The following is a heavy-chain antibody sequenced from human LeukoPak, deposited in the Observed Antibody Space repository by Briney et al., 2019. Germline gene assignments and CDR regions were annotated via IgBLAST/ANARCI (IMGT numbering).Heavy chain of an antibody. J-gene: IGHJ6*02. CDR1: GFTFSSYG. CDR2: IWYDGSNK. D-gene: IGHD3-3*01. CDR3: AREDDFNYYGMDV. Sequence: PGGSLRLSCAASGFTFSSYGMHWVRQAPGKGLEWVVVIWYDGSNKYYADSVKGRFTISRDNSKNTLYLQMNSLRAEDTAVYYCAREDDFNYYGMDVWGQGTTVTVSS. V-gene: IGHV3-33*01.